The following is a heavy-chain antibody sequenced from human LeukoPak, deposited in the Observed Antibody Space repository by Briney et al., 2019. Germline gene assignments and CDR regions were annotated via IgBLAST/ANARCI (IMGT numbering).Heavy chain of an antibody. Sequence: ASVKVSCKASGYTFTSYAMNWVRQAPGQGLEWMGWINTNTGNPTYAQGFTGRFVFSLDTSVSTAYLQISSLKAEDTAVYYCARVSRVLRYFDWFRIRDDAFDIWGQGTMVTVSS. CDR3: ARVSRVLRYFDWFRIRDDAFDI. V-gene: IGHV7-4-1*02. CDR2: INTNTGNP. J-gene: IGHJ3*02. CDR1: GYTFTSYA. D-gene: IGHD3-9*01.